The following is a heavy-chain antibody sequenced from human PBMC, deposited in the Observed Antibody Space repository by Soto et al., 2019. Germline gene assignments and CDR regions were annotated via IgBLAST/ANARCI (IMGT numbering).Heavy chain of an antibody. J-gene: IGHJ6*01. V-gene: IGHV1-2*02. Sequence: ASVKVSCKASGNTLTGYFLHWVRQARGQGLEWMGWLNSNSGGTKIAQKFQGRLAMIRDTSITTAYMELSRLRSDDTAVYYCATSPGWXXXXXGGLDVWGXGATVXXSS. CDR3: ATSPGWXXXXXGGLDV. CDR2: LNSNSGGT. CDR1: GNTLTGYF. D-gene: IGHD2-8*01.